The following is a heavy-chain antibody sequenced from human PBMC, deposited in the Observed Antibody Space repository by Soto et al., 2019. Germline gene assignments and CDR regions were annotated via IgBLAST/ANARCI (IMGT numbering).Heavy chain of an antibody. CDR2: IKNKANSYTT. V-gene: IGHV3-72*01. CDR3: TRISLVGATGGRYFDY. CDR1: GFIFSDHY. D-gene: IGHD1-26*01. Sequence: VQLVEYGGGLVQPGGSLRLSCAASGFIFSDHYMDWVRQAPGKGLEWVGRIKNKANSYTTEYAASVKGRFTISRDDSKNSLYLQMNSLKTEDTAVYYCTRISLVGATGGRYFDYWGQGTLLTVSS. J-gene: IGHJ4*02.